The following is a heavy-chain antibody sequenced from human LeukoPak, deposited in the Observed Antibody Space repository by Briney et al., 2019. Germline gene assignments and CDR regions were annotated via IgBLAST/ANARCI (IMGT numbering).Heavy chain of an antibody. CDR1: GYNFASYW. V-gene: IGHV5-51*01. D-gene: IGHD3-10*01. Sequence: GESPKISCKGSGYNFASYWIGWVRQMPGKGLEWMGIIYPGDSDTRYSPSFQGQVTISVDKTISTAYLQWSSLKASDTAMYYCARRGYYGSGSYYQFDYWGQGTLVTVSS. CDR3: ARRGYYGSGSYYQFDY. J-gene: IGHJ4*02. CDR2: IYPGDSDT.